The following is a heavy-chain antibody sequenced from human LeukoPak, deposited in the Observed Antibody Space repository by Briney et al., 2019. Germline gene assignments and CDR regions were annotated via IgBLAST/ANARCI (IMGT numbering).Heavy chain of an antibody. Sequence: PSETLSLTCTVSGGSISSYYWNWIRQPPGKVLEWIGYIHYSGSTNYNPSLKSRVTISVDTSKNQFSLNLSSVTAADTAVYYCARLSSSSDGRPFDYWGQGTLVTVSS. V-gene: IGHV4-59*01. J-gene: IGHJ4*02. CDR3: ARLSSSSDGRPFDY. CDR2: IHYSGST. D-gene: IGHD6-13*01. CDR1: GGSISSYY.